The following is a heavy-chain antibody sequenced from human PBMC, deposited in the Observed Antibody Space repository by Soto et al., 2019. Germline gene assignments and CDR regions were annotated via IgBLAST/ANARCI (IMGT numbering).Heavy chain of an antibody. CDR1: GGSISSGDYY. V-gene: IGHV4-30-4*01. J-gene: IGHJ3*02. CDR3: ARTGQKAFDI. CDR2: IYYSGST. Sequence: SETLSLTCTVSGGSISSGDYYWSWIRQPPGKGLEWIGYIYYSGSTYYNPSLESRVTISVDTSKNQFSLKLSSVTAADTAVYYCARTGQKAFDIWGQGTMVTVSS.